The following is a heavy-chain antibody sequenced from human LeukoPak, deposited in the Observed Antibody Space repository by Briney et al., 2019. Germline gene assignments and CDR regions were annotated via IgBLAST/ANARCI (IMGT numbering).Heavy chain of an antibody. J-gene: IGHJ4*02. CDR3: ASPYGSGLTQIFDY. D-gene: IGHD3-10*01. V-gene: IGHV1-69*13. CDR1: GGTFSSYA. CDR2: IIPIFGTA. Sequence: SVKVSCKASGGTFSSYAISWVRQAPGQGLERMGGIIPIFGTANYAQKFQGRVTITADESTSTAYMELSSLRSEDTAVYYCASPYGSGLTQIFDYWGQGTLVTVSS.